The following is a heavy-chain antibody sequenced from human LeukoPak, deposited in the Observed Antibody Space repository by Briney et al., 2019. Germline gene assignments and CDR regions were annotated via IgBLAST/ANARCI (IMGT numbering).Heavy chain of an antibody. CDR2: VSGSGGGT. CDR3: AKLLYDPFGGAFNN. Sequence: GGSLRLSCTTSGFIFSSYGMTWVRQTPGEGLEWVSAVSGSGGGTYYADSVKGRFTISRDNSKNMLYLQLNSLRAEDTAVYYCAKLLYDPFGGAFNNWGQGTLVTVSS. CDR1: GFIFSSYG. D-gene: IGHD3-10*01. V-gene: IGHV3-23*01. J-gene: IGHJ4*02.